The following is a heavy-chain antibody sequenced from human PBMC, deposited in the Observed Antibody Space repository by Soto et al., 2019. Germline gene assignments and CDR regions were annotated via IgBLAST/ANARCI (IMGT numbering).Heavy chain of an antibody. CDR2: INHRGST. CDR1: GGSVNNYF. D-gene: IGHD2-15*01. V-gene: IGHV4-34*01. CDR3: ARVSGGYYDY. J-gene: IGHJ4*02. Sequence: SETLSLTYAAYGGSVNNYFLTWIRQPPGKGLEWIGEINHRGSTNYNPSLESRVTMSLDKSKKQFSLKLSSVTAAATAVYYCARVSGGYYDYWGQGTLVTVSS.